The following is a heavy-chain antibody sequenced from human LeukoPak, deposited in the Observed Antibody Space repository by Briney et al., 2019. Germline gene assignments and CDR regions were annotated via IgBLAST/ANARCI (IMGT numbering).Heavy chain of an antibody. V-gene: IGHV3-11*01. CDR3: ARDLLIARSGQQLAFGYDY. Sequence: GGSLRLSCAASGFTFSDYYMSWIRQAPGKGLEWVSYISSSGSTIYYVDSVKGRFTISRDNAKNSLYLQMNSLRAEDTAVYYCARDLLIARSGQQLAFGYDYWGQGTLVTVSS. J-gene: IGHJ4*02. CDR2: ISSSGSTI. D-gene: IGHD6-13*01. CDR1: GFTFSDYY.